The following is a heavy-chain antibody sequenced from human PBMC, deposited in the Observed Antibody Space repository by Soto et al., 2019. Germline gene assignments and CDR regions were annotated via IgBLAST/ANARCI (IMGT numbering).Heavy chain of an antibody. J-gene: IGHJ4*02. CDR2: INSDGSST. CDR3: VRTSLVVAAATREDY. D-gene: IGHD2-15*01. CDR1: GFTFSSYW. Sequence: EVQLVESGGGLVQPGGSLRLSCAASGFTFSSYWMHWVRQAPGKGLVWVSRINSDGSSTSYADSVKGRFTISRDNDKRTLYLQMDSLRAEDTAVYYCVRTSLVVAAATREDYWGQGNLVAVSS. V-gene: IGHV3-74*01.